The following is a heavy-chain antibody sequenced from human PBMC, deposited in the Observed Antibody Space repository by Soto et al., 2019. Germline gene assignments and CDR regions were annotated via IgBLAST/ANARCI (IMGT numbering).Heavy chain of an antibody. CDR3: ARGGGSYYAATDF. D-gene: IGHD1-26*01. CDR2: INPSGGST. CDR1: GYTFTSYY. Sequence: ASVKVSCKASGYTFTSYYMHLVRQAPGQGLEWMGIINPSGGSTSYAQKFQGRVTMTRDTSKSTVYMELSSLRSEDTAVYYCARGGGSYYAATDFWGQGTLVTVSS. V-gene: IGHV1-46*01. J-gene: IGHJ4*02.